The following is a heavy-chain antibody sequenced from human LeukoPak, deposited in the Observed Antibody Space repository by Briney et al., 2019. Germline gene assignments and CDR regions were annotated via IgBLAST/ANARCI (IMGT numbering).Heavy chain of an antibody. D-gene: IGHD6-19*01. Sequence: SETLSLTCTVSGGSINSHYWSWIRQPPGKGLEWIGSIYYSGSTYYNPSLKSRVTISVDTSKNQFSLKLSSVTAADTAVYYCARASGYSSGWYIYYYYYMDVWGKGTTVTVSS. CDR2: IYYSGST. J-gene: IGHJ6*03. CDR1: GGSINSHY. V-gene: IGHV4-39*07. CDR3: ARASGYSSGWYIYYYYYMDV.